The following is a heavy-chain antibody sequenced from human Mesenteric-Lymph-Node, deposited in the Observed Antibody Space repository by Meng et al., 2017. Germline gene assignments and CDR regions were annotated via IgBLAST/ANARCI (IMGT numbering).Heavy chain of an antibody. D-gene: IGHD2-21*01. CDR3: ASFDHIPRRNYFDY. J-gene: IGHJ4*02. Sequence: QESGPGLVRPSETLSLTCTVSGGSVSSGSYYGSWIRQSPGKGLEWIGYIYYSGSTNYNPSLKSRVSISVDTSKNQFSLNLNSMTAADTAVYYCASFDHIPRRNYFDYWGQGTLVTVSS. CDR2: IYYSGST. V-gene: IGHV4-61*01. CDR1: GGSVSSGSYY.